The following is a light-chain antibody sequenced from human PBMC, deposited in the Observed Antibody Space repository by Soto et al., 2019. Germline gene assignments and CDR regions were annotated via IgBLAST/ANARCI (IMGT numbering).Light chain of an antibody. J-gene: IGLJ2*01. Sequence: QPVLTQSPSASASLGASVKLTCTLSSGHSSYAIAWHQPQPEKGPRYLMKVNTDGSHNKGDGIPDRFSGSSSGAESYLTISSLQSEDEADNNCQPWGAGFPVVFGGGTKLTVL. CDR1: SGHSSYA. V-gene: IGLV4-69*01. CDR2: VNTDGSH. CDR3: QPWGAGFPVV.